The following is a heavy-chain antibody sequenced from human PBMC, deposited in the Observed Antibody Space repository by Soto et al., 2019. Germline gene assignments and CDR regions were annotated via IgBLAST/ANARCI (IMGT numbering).Heavy chain of an antibody. CDR1: GGTFSTYT. Sequence: QVQLVQSGAAVKKPGSSVKVSCKASGGTFSTYTFTWVRQAPGQGLEWMGGITPILRTRHYAQKFQGRVTITADDSTRTLYMELSTLRSEDTAVYYCARDQAVAGLDVWGQGTLVTVSS. J-gene: IGHJ4*02. CDR2: ITPILRTR. D-gene: IGHD6-19*01. CDR3: ARDQAVAGLDV. V-gene: IGHV1-69*01.